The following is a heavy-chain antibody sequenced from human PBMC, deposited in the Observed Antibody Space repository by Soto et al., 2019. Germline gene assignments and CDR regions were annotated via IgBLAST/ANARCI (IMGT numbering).Heavy chain of an antibody. V-gene: IGHV3-9*01. CDR3: AKDKTAMVRGVVDY. D-gene: IGHD3-10*01. CDR1: GFTFDDYA. CDR2: ISWNSGSI. J-gene: IGHJ4*02. Sequence: GGSLRLSCAASGFTFDDYAMHWVRQAPGKGLEWVSGISWNSGSIGYADSVKGRFTISRYNAKNSLYLQMNSLRAEDTALYYCAKDKTAMVRGVVDYWGQGTLVTVSS.